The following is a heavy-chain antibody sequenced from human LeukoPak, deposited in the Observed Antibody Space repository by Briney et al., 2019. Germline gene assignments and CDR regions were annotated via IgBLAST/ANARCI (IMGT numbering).Heavy chain of an antibody. CDR2: IYSGGRS. CDR1: GFTFSSYA. J-gene: IGHJ4*02. D-gene: IGHD6-19*01. CDR3: ARDASSGSLSYFDS. V-gene: IGHV3-23*03. Sequence: GGSLRLSCAGSGFTFSSYAMTWVRQAPGTGLEWVSVIYSGGRSYHADSVKGRFSISTDKSKNTLFLQMNSLRAEDTAVYFCARDASSGSLSYFDSWGEGTLVTVSS.